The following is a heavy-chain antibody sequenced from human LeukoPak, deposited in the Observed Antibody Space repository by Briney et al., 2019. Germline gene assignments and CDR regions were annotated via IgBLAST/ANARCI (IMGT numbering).Heavy chain of an antibody. Sequence: SETLSLTCTVFGGSISSYSWSWIRQPAGKGLEWIGRIYTSGSTNYNPSLKSRVTMSVDTSKNQFSLKLSSVTAADTAVYYCASSYSGSHPIFDYWGQGTLVTVSS. CDR3: ASSYSGSHPIFDY. J-gene: IGHJ4*02. CDR2: IYTSGST. V-gene: IGHV4-4*07. CDR1: GGSISSYS. D-gene: IGHD1-26*01.